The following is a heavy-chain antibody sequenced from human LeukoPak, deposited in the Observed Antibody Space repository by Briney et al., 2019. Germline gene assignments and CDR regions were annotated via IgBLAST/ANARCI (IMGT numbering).Heavy chain of an antibody. CDR2: IGTAGDT. CDR3: ARDQYYSSSD. D-gene: IGHD6-19*01. J-gene: IGHJ4*02. V-gene: IGHV3-13*01. Sequence: GGSLRLSCATSGFTFSNHAMRWVRQASGKGLEWVSAIGTAGDTFYPGSVKGRFTISRDNAKKSLFLQMNSLRAEDTAVYYCARDQYYSSSDWGQGTLVTVSS. CDR1: GFTFSNHA.